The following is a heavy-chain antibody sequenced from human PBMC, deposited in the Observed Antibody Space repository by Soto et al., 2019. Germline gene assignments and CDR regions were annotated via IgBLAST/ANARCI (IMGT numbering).Heavy chain of an antibody. J-gene: IGHJ4*02. Sequence: QITLKESGATVVKPRQTLTLTCTFSGFSVSTRGVGVGWIRQPPGKALEWLALIYWDDDKRYRPSLKTRLSLTKDSSKNQVVLTMTNMDPVDTGTYYCAHKGDGYRGFKYWGQGTLVTVSS. D-gene: IGHD5-12*01. CDR1: GFSVSTRGVG. CDR3: AHKGDGYRGFKY. V-gene: IGHV2-5*02. CDR2: IYWDDDK.